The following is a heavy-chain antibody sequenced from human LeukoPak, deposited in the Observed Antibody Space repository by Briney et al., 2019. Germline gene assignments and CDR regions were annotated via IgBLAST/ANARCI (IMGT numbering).Heavy chain of an antibody. CDR2: INHSGST. Sequence: SETLSLTCAVYGGSFSGYYWSWIRQPPGKGLEWIGEINHSGSTNYDPSLKSRVTISVDTSKNQFSLKLSSVTAADTAVYYCARELGYYGSGSYFDYWGQGTLVTVSS. J-gene: IGHJ4*02. CDR1: GGSFSGYY. D-gene: IGHD3-10*01. CDR3: ARELGYYGSGSYFDY. V-gene: IGHV4-34*01.